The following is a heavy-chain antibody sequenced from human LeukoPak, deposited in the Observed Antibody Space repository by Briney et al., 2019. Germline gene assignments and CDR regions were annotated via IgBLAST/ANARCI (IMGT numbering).Heavy chain of an antibody. Sequence: GRSLRLSCAVSGFTFDDYAMHWVRHAQGKGLECVSGIRWNSGSIGYADSVKGRFTISRDNAKNSLYLQMNSLRAEDTALYYCAKEVVGYCSGGSCYSVVYWGQGTLVTVSS. D-gene: IGHD2-15*01. CDR2: IRWNSGSI. V-gene: IGHV3-9*01. CDR1: GFTFDDYA. J-gene: IGHJ4*02. CDR3: AKEVVGYCSGGSCYSVVY.